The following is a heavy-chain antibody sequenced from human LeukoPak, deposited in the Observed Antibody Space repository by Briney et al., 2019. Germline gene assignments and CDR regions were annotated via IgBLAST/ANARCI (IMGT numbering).Heavy chain of an antibody. CDR1: GFTFSSYW. D-gene: IGHD2-2*01. V-gene: IGHV3-74*01. J-gene: IGHJ6*03. CDR2: INGDERNI. Sequence: GGSLRLSCVASGFTFSSYWMHWVRQDPRKGLVWVSQINGDERNINYADSVRGRFTISRDNAKNTLYLQMNTLRVEDTAVYYCASPYVVPASTYYYYYMDVWGKGTTVTVSS. CDR3: ASPYVVPASTYYYYYMDV.